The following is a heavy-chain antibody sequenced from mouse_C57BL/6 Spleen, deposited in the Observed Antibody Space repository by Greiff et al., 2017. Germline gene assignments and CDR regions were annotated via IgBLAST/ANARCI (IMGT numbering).Heavy chain of an antibody. CDR1: GYAFSSSW. Sequence: VKLQQSGPELVKPGASVKISCKASGYAFSSSWMNWVKQRPGKGLEWIGRVYPGAGDTNYNGTLKGKATLTADKSSSTAYIQLISLTSEDSAVYFCAGGGYDGDYYAMDYWGQGTSVTVSS. CDR2: VYPGAGDT. J-gene: IGHJ4*01. D-gene: IGHD2-2*01. V-gene: IGHV1-82*01. CDR3: AGGGYDGDYYAMDY.